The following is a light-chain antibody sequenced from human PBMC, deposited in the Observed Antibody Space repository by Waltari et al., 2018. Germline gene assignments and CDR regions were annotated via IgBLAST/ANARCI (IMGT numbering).Light chain of an antibody. CDR1: TIGKNS. V-gene: IGLV3-21*04. J-gene: IGLJ2*01. Sequence: FVVTQSPPASVALGQTARPTGGGDTIGKNSVPWYQQRPGQAPVLVISYASDRPSGIPERFSGSNSGNTATLTISWVEAEDEADYYCLVWHSTTDHHGVFGGGTKLTVL. CDR3: LVWHSTTDHHGV. CDR2: YAS.